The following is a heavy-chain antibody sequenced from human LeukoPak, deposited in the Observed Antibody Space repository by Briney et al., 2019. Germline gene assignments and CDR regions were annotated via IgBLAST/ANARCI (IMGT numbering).Heavy chain of an antibody. CDR2: MNPNSGNT. CDR3: AIPNYDGSGYYYYYYYYGMDV. J-gene: IGHJ6*02. D-gene: IGHD3-22*01. V-gene: IGHV1-8*01. Sequence: ASVKVSCKASGYTFTSYDINWVRQATGQGLEWMGWMNPNSGNTGYAQKFQGRVTMTRNTSISTAYMELSSLRSEDTAVYYCAIPNYDGSGYYYYYYYYGMDVWGQGTTVTVSS. CDR1: GYTFTSYD.